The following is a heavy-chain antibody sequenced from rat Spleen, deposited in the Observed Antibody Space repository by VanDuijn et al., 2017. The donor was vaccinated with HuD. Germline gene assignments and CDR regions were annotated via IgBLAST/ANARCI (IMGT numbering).Heavy chain of an antibody. D-gene: IGHD2-1*01. J-gene: IGHJ2*01. CDR1: GFTFSNYG. Sequence: EVQLVESGGGLVQPGRSMKLSCAASGFTFSNYGMAWVRQAPGKGLEWVASITNTGGSTYYRDSVKGRFTISRDNAKSTLYLQMDSLRSEDTATYYCARRYDFDYWGQGVMVTVSS. V-gene: IGHV5-25*01. CDR3: ARRYDFDY. CDR2: ITNTGGST.